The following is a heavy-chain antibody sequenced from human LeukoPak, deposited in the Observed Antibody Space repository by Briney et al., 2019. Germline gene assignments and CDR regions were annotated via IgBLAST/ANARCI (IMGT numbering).Heavy chain of an antibody. CDR2: ISGSGGST. Sequence: GGSLRLSCAASGFTFDDYDDYAMHWVRQAPGKGLEWVSAISGSGGSTYYADSVKGRFIISRDNAKDSLYLQMNSLRAEDAAVYYCAKGYIIAGRQWYLDLWGRGTLVGVSS. CDR3: AKGYIIAGRQWYLDL. CDR1: GFTFDDYDDYA. D-gene: IGHD6-13*01. V-gene: IGHV3-23*01. J-gene: IGHJ2*01.